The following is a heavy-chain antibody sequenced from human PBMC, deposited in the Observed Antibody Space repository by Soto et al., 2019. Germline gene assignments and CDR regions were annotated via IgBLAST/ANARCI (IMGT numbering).Heavy chain of an antibody. CDR3: ARDTASKYYDSHSYYPHFDS. V-gene: IGHV4-34*01. D-gene: IGHD3-22*01. CDR2: IHPSGST. Sequence: SETLSLTCAVFSGSLSDHYWTWVRQSPGKGLEWIGEIHPSGSTDSSASLKSRVTLSLDTSTSQFSLQVTSVTAADTAVYYCARDTASKYYDSHSYYPHFDSWGQGALVTVSS. CDR1: SGSLSDHY. J-gene: IGHJ5*01.